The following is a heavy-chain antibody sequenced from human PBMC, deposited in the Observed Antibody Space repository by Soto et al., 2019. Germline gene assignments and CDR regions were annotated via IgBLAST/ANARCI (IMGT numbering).Heavy chain of an antibody. J-gene: IGHJ4*02. V-gene: IGHV4-39*01. Sequence: QLQLQESAPGLVKPSETLSLTCTVSGGSISSSSYYWGWIRQPPGKGLEWIGRVYYSGSTYYNPSLKSRVTISVDTSKNQFSLKLSSVTAADTAVYYCARTALPMAGIFDYWGQGTLVTVSS. D-gene: IGHD6-19*01. CDR3: ARTALPMAGIFDY. CDR1: GGSISSSSYY. CDR2: VYYSGST.